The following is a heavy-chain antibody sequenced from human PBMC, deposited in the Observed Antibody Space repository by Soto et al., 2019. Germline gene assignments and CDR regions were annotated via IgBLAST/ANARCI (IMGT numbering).Heavy chain of an antibody. CDR1: GFTFRSFG. CDR3: AKHLDYTPPDGMDV. D-gene: IGHD3-3*01. CDR2: ISYDGSDE. J-gene: IGHJ6*02. V-gene: IGHV3-30*18. Sequence: QVQLVESGGGVVQPGRSLRLSCAASGFTFRSFGMHWVRQAPGKGLEWVALISYDGSDEYYADSVKGRFTVSRDNSKNTLYLQMNSLQVEDTAIYYCAKHLDYTPPDGMDVWGQGTTVTVSS.